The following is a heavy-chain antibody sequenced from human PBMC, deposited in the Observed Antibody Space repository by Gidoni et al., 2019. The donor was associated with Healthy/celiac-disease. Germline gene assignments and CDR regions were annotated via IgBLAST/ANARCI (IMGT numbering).Heavy chain of an antibody. J-gene: IGHJ6*02. Sequence: QVQLVESGGGVVQPGRSLRLSCAASGFTFSRYGLHWVRQAPGKGLEWVAVISYDGSNKYYADSVKGRFTISRDNSKNTLYLQMNSLRAEDTAVYYCAKDHLKSIAVAVPARLDYYGMDVWGQGTTVTVSS. CDR2: ISYDGSNK. D-gene: IGHD6-19*01. CDR3: AKDHLKSIAVAVPARLDYYGMDV. V-gene: IGHV3-30*18. CDR1: GFTFSRYG.